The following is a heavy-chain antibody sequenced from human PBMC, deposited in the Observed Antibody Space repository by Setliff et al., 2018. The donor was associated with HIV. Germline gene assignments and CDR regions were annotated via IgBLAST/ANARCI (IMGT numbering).Heavy chain of an antibody. Sequence: GASVKVSCKASGYTFTSYYMHWVRQAPGQGLEWMGIINPSGGSTSYAQKFQGRVTMTRDTSTSTVYMEPSSLRSEDTAVYYCARARRITMIVDAFDIWGQGTMVTVSS. CDR1: GYTFTSYY. J-gene: IGHJ3*02. D-gene: IGHD3-22*01. CDR2: INPSGGST. CDR3: ARARRITMIVDAFDI. V-gene: IGHV1-46*01.